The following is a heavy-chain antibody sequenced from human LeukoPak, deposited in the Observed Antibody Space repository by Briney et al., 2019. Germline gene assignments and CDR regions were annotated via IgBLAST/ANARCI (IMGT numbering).Heavy chain of an antibody. CDR1: GFTFSSYA. J-gene: IGHJ5*02. Sequence: PGGSLRLSCAASGFTFSSYAMTWVRQAPGKGLEWVSVIYSGGSTYYADSVKGRFTISRDNSKNTLYLQMNSLRAEDTAVYYCARGDSDILTGWAQPTRFDPWGQGTLVTVSS. CDR2: IYSGGST. V-gene: IGHV3-66*01. CDR3: ARGDSDILTGWAQPTRFDP. D-gene: IGHD3-9*01.